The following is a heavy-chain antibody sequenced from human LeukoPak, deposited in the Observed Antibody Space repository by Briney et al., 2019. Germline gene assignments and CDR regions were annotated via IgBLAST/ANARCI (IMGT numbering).Heavy chain of an antibody. CDR3: AKGSGSHDY. Sequence: PGGSLTLFCAASGFTFSSYAMSWARHARGKGLECVSAFSGSGGSTYYPDSVKGRFTMSRDNSKNTLYLQMNSLRAEDTAVYYCAKGSGSHDYWGQGTLVTVSS. CDR2: FSGSGGST. D-gene: IGHD1-26*01. J-gene: IGHJ4*02. V-gene: IGHV3-23*01. CDR1: GFTFSSYA.